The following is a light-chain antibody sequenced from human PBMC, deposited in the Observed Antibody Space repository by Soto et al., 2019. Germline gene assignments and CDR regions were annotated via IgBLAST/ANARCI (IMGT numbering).Light chain of an antibody. CDR2: EVN. J-gene: IGLJ2*01. Sequence: QSALTQPASVSGSPGQSITISCTGTSSDIGAYNYVSWYQQHPGKAPKLMIYEVNNRPSGVSNRFSGSKSANTASLTISGLQVVDEADYYCYSCTTTRTVGLFGGGTKLTVL. V-gene: IGLV2-14*01. CDR3: YSCTTTRTVGL. CDR1: SSDIGAYNY.